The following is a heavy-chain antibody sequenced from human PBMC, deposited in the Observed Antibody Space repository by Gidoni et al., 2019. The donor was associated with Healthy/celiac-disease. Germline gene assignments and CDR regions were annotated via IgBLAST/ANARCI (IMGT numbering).Heavy chain of an antibody. D-gene: IGHD3-9*01. J-gene: IGHJ6*02. CDR1: GFPFSSYA. V-gene: IGHV3-23*01. CDR2: ISGSGGST. Sequence: EVQLLESGGGLVQPGGSLRLSCAASGFPFSSYAMSWVRQAPGKGLEWVSAISGSGGSTYYADSVKGRFTISRDNSKNTLYLQMNSLRAEDTAVYYCAKDWTLRYFDWLLSSDGMDVWGQGTTVTVSS. CDR3: AKDWTLRYFDWLLSSDGMDV.